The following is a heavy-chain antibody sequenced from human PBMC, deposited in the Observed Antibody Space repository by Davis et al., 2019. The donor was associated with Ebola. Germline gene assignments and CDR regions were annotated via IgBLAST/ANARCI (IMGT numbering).Heavy chain of an antibody. CDR2: ISANGGTT. V-gene: IGHV3-43*02. Sequence: GESLKISCAASGFTFNDYVMHWVRQVPGKGLEWVAVISANGGTTYYADSVKGRFTISRDNTKNTLFLQMNSLRAEDTAVYYCARDGENYSDLDYWGQGTLVTVSS. D-gene: IGHD3-10*01. CDR1: GFTFNDYV. J-gene: IGHJ4*02. CDR3: ARDGENYSDLDY.